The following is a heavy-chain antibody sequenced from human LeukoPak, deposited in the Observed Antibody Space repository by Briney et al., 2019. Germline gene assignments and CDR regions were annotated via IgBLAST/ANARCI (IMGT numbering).Heavy chain of an antibody. V-gene: IGHV1-8*01. D-gene: IGHD6-6*01. Sequence: ASVKVSCKPSGYTFTTYNINWVRHATGQGLEWMGWMHPDTGNTGFAQKFQGRVTMTRDTSISTAYMELSSLRSEDTAIYYCARSLPYDSSWFDFWGQGTLVTVS. CDR1: GYTFTTYN. CDR3: ARSLPYDSSWFDF. J-gene: IGHJ4*02. CDR2: MHPDTGNT.